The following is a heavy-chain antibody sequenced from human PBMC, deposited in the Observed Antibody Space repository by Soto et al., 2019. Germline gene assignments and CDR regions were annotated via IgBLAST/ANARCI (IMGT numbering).Heavy chain of an antibody. J-gene: IGHJ4*02. CDR2: ISSSSSYI. CDR3: AREMLYCSGGSCYSFNYFDY. V-gene: IGHV3-21*01. D-gene: IGHD2-15*01. CDR1: GFTFSSYS. Sequence: EVQLVESGGGLVKPGGSLRLSCAASGFTFSSYSMNWVRQAPGKGLEWVSSISSSSSYIYYADSVKGRFTISRDNAKNSLYLQMNSLRAEETAVYYCAREMLYCSGGSCYSFNYFDYWGQGTLVTVSS.